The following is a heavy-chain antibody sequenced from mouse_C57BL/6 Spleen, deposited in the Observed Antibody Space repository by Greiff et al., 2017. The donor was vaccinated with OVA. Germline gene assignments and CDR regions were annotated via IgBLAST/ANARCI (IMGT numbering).Heavy chain of an antibody. CDR2: IRNKANGYTT. D-gene: IGHD1-1*01. Sequence: EVNLVESGGGLVQPGGSLSLSCAASGFTFTDYYMSWVRQPPGKALEWLGFIRNKANGYTTEYSASVKGRFTISRDNSQSILYLQMNALRAEDSATYYCARDYGSSGGFAYWGQGTLVTVSA. J-gene: IGHJ3*01. CDR3: ARDYGSSGGFAY. CDR1: GFTFTDYY. V-gene: IGHV7-3*01.